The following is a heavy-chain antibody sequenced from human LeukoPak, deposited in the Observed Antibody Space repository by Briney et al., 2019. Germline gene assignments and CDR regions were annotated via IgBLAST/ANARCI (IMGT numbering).Heavy chain of an antibody. CDR3: ARAVGSWSYFDY. V-gene: IGHV1-2*02. D-gene: IGHD3-10*01. J-gene: IGHJ4*02. CDR2: INPNSGGT. Sequence: ASVKVSCKASGYTFTGYYMHWVRQAPGQGLEWMGWINPNSGGTNYAQKFQGRVTMTRDTSISTAYMELSRLRSDDTAVYYCARAVGSWSYFDYWGQGTLVTVSS. CDR1: GYTFTGYY.